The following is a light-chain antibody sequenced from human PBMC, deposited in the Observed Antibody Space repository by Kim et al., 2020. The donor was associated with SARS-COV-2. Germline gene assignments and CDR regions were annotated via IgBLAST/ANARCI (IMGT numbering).Light chain of an antibody. J-gene: IGLJ2*01. CDR1: TSNIETNT. V-gene: IGLV1-44*01. CDR2: TNN. Sequence: QSVLTQPPSVSGAPGQRVTISCSGSTSNIETNTVNWYQQLPGTDPKLLIHTNNQRPSGVPDRFSGSRFGTSASLSISGLQSEDEDDYYCAAWEDSPDGYVVFGGGTQLTVL. CDR3: AAWEDSPDGYVV.